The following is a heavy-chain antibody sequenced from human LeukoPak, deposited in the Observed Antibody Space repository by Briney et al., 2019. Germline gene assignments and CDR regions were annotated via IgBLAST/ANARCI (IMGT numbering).Heavy chain of an antibody. CDR2: IYYSGSI. J-gene: IGHJ4*02. CDR3: ARENPSGYYNRPIDY. CDR1: GGSISSYY. D-gene: IGHD3-22*01. V-gene: IGHV4-59*01. Sequence: KPSETLSLTCTVSGGSISSYYWSWIRQPPGKGLEWIGDIYYSGSIKYNPSLKSRVTMSVDTSKNQFSLKLSSVTAADTAIYYCARENPSGYYNRPIDYWGQGTLVTVSS.